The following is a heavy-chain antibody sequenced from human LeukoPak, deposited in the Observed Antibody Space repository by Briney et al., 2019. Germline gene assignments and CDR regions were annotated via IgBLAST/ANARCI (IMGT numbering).Heavy chain of an antibody. D-gene: IGHD6-13*01. Sequence: PSETLSLTRTVSGYSISSGYYWGWIRQPPGKGLEWIGSIYHSGSTCHNPSLKSRVTISVDTSKNQFSLKLSSVTAADTAVYYCASGMAAAGTRYGGLTAFDPWGQGTLVTVSS. CDR1: GYSISSGYY. CDR2: IYHSGST. CDR3: ASGMAAAGTRYGGLTAFDP. J-gene: IGHJ5*02. V-gene: IGHV4-38-2*02.